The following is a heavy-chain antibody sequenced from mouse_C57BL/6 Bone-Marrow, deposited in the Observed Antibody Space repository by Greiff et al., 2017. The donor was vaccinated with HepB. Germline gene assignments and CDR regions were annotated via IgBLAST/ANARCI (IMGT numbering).Heavy chain of an antibody. CDR3: ARWGVYYEYFDY. J-gene: IGHJ2*01. V-gene: IGHV1-39*01. CDR2: INPNYGTT. D-gene: IGHD2-4*01. CDR1: GYSFTDYN. Sequence: EVQVVESGPELVKPGASVKISCKASGYSFTDYNMNWVKQSNGKSLEWIGVINPNYGTTSYNQKFKGKATLTVDQSSSTAYMQLNSLTSEDSAVYFCARWGVYYEYFDYWRKGTTLTVSS.